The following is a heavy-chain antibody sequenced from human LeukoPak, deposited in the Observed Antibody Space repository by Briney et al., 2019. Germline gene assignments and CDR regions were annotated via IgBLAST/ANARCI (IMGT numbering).Heavy chain of an antibody. V-gene: IGHV1-46*01. J-gene: IGHJ4*02. Sequence: ASVKVSCKASGYTFTSYYMHWVRQAPGQGLEWMGIINPGGGSTSYVQKFQGRVTMTRDTSTSTVYMELSSLRSEDTAVYYCAREMGSSGSDYWGQGTLVTVSS. CDR1: GYTFTSYY. D-gene: IGHD6-19*01. CDR3: AREMGSSGSDY. CDR2: INPGGGST.